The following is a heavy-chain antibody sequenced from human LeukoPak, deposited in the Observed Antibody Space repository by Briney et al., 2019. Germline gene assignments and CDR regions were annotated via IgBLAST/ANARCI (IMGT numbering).Heavy chain of an antibody. CDR3: AGGTYYYFDY. J-gene: IGHJ4*02. V-gene: IGHV4-59*01. CDR2: VYYSGSA. D-gene: IGHD1-26*01. CDR1: GGSISSYY. Sequence: SETLSLTCTVSGGSISSYYWSWIRQPPGKGVEWIGYVYYSGSAHYKPSLKSRVTISVDTSKNQFSLKVSSVTAADTAIYYCAGGTYYYFDYWGQGTLVTVSS.